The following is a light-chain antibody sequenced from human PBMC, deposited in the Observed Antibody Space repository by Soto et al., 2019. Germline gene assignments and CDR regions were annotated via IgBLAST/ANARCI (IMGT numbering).Light chain of an antibody. CDR1: SSNIGSNT. CDR3: AAWDDSLNGPVV. Sequence: QSVLTQPPSASGTPGQRVTISCSGSSSNIGSNTVNWYQQLPGTAPKLLIYSNNQRPSAVADRFSDYKSGTSDSLAISGLQSEDEDDDYCAAWDDSLNGPVVFGGGTKLTVL. CDR2: SNN. J-gene: IGLJ2*01. V-gene: IGLV1-44*01.